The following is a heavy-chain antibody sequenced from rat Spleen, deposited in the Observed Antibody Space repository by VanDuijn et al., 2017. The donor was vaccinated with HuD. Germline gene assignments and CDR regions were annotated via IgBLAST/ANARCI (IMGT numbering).Heavy chain of an antibody. V-gene: IGHV5-29*01. J-gene: IGHJ4*01. CDR3: TRGYVMDA. CDR2: ISSDGRRN. Sequence: EVQLVESDGGLVQPGRSLKLSCAASGFTFSDYYMAWVRQAPAKGLEWVATISSDGRRNYYRDSVKGRFTISRDNAKSSLYLQMDSLMSEDTAIYYCTRGYVMDAWGQGASVTVSS. CDR1: GFTFSDYY.